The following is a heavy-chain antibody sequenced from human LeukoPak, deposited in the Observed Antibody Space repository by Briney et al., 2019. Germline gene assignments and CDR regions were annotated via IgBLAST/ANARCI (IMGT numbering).Heavy chain of an antibody. Sequence: GGSLRLSCAASGFILSSYAMSWVRQAPGKGLEWVSAISTSGGSTYYADSVKGRFTISRDNSKNTLYLQMNSLRAEDTAVYYCAKRGWDLVVYWGQGILVTVSS. V-gene: IGHV3-23*01. CDR2: ISTSGGST. CDR1: GFILSSYA. D-gene: IGHD1-26*01. CDR3: AKRGWDLVVY. J-gene: IGHJ4*02.